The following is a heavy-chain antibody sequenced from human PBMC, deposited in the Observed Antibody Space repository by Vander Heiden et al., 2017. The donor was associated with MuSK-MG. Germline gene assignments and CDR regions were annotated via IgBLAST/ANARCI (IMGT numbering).Heavy chain of an antibody. Sequence: QVQLVQSGAEVKKPGASAKVSCKASGYTFTGHYMHWVRQAPGQGLELMGWITPNSGGTNYAQKVQGRVTMPRDTSISTAYMQLSRLRSDDTAVYYCARYRRAHGHYWFDPWGQGTLVTVSS. CDR3: ARYRRAHGHYWFDP. CDR2: ITPNSGGT. D-gene: IGHD1-26*01. V-gene: IGHV1-2*02. CDR1: GYTFTGHY. J-gene: IGHJ5*02.